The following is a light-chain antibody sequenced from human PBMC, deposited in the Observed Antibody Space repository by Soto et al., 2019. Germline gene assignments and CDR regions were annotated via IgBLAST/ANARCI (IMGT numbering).Light chain of an antibody. V-gene: IGKV3D-20*02. Sequence: EIVLTQSPGTLSLSPGERATLSCRASQSVNSNYLAWYQQKPGQAPRLLIFGASSRATGIPPRFSGSGSGTDFTLTISSLEPEDSAVYYCQQRHMWPITFGQGTRLEIK. CDR1: QSVNSNY. J-gene: IGKJ5*01. CDR2: GAS. CDR3: QQRHMWPIT.